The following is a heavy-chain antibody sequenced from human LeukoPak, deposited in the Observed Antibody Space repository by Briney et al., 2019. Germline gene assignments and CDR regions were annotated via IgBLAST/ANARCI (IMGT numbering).Heavy chain of an antibody. Sequence: PGGSLRLSCAASGFTFSSYWMHWVRQAPGKGLVWVAHINNDGSRTNYADSVKGRFTVSRDNAKNMLYLQMNSLRVEDTAVYYCARVRGESPRWFDPWGQGTLVTVSS. CDR1: GFTFSSYW. D-gene: IGHD3-10*01. J-gene: IGHJ5*02. CDR2: INNDGSRT. V-gene: IGHV3-74*01. CDR3: ARVRGESPRWFDP.